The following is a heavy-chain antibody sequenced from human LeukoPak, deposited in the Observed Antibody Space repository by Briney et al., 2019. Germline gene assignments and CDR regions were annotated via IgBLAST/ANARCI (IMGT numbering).Heavy chain of an antibody. J-gene: IGHJ5*02. V-gene: IGHV3-21*01. CDR3: ARAPRADDNWFDP. CDR1: GFTFSTYS. Sequence: GGSLRLSCAASGFTFSTYSIHWVRQAPGKGLEWASSISSSGNYIYYADSVKGRFTISRDNAKNSLSLQMNSLRAEDTAVYYCARAPRADDNWFDPWGQGTLVTVSS. D-gene: IGHD5-24*01. CDR2: ISSSGNYI.